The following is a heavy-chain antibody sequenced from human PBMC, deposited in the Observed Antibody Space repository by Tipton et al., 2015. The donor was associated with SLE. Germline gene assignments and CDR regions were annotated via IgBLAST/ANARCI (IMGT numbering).Heavy chain of an antibody. J-gene: IGHJ4*02. Sequence: SLRLSCITSGFTFGDDAMSWVRQAPGKGLEWVGFIRNKPYGGTTEYAASVKGRFSISRDESKSIAYLQMNSLKIEGTAVYYCARCNGRTCYFDNWGQGTLVTVSS. V-gene: IGHV3-49*04. D-gene: IGHD2/OR15-2a*01. CDR1: GFTFGDDA. CDR2: IRNKPYGGTT. CDR3: ARCNGRTCYFDN.